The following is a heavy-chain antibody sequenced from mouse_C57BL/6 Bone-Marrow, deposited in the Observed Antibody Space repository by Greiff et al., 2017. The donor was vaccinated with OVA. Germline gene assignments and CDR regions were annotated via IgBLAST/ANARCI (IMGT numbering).Heavy chain of an antibody. V-gene: IGHV5-17*01. J-gene: IGHJ3*01. D-gene: IGHD2-3*01. CDR2: ISSGSSTI. CDR3: ARGGYYPAWFAY. Sequence: EVQVVESGGGLVKPGGSLKLSCAASVFTFSDYGMHWVRQAPEKGLEWVAYISSGSSTIYYADTVKGRFTISRDNAKNTLFLQMTSLRSEDTAMYYCARGGYYPAWFAYWGQGTLVTVSA. CDR1: VFTFSDYG.